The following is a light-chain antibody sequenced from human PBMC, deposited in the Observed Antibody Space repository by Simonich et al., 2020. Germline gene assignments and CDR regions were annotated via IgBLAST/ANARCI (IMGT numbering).Light chain of an antibody. CDR3: CSYAGSYTWV. J-gene: IGLJ3*02. CDR2: DVR. CDR1: SSDVGGYNY. V-gene: IGLV2-11*01. Sequence: QSALTQPPSASGSPGPSVTISCTGTSSDVGGYNYVSWYQQHPGKAPKLMIYDVRKRPSGVPDRLSGSKSGNTASLTISGLQAEDEADYYCCSYAGSYTWVFGGGTKLTVL.